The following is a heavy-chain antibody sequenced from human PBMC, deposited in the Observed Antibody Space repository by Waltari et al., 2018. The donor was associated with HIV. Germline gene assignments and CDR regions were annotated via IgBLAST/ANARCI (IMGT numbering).Heavy chain of an antibody. CDR3: ARASIAAAGTIFDY. D-gene: IGHD6-13*01. J-gene: IGHJ4*02. Sequence: QLQLQESGPGLVKPSETLSLTCTVSGGSISSSSYYWGWIRQPPGKGLEWIGSIYYSGRTYYNPSLKSRVTISVDTSKNQFSLKLSSVTAADTAVYYCARASIAAAGTIFDYWGQGTLVTVSS. V-gene: IGHV4-39*01. CDR1: GGSISSSSYY. CDR2: IYYSGRT.